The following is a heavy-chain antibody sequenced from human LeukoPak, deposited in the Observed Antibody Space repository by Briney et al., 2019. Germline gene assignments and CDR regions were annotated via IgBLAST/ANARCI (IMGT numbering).Heavy chain of an antibody. Sequence: PGGSLRLSCAASGFTFSSYSMNWVRQAPGKGLEWVSSISSSSSYIYYADSVKGRFTISRDNAKNSLYLQMNSLRAEDTAVYYCARGPYSSGWYVYYYYYMDVWGKGTTVTISS. CDR1: GFTFSSYS. J-gene: IGHJ6*03. CDR2: ISSSSSYI. D-gene: IGHD6-19*01. V-gene: IGHV3-21*01. CDR3: ARGPYSSGWYVYYYYYMDV.